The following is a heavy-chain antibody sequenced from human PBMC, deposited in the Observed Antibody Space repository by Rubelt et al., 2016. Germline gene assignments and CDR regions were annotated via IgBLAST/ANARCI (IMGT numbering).Heavy chain of an antibody. D-gene: IGHD1-1*01. V-gene: IGHV1-18*01. CDR2: ISAYNGNT. CDR1: TFTNYG. CDR3: ARVSGTTNNWFDP. Sequence: TFTNYGISWVRQAPGQGLEWMGWISAYNGNTNYAQKPQGRVTMTTDTSTSTAYMELRSLRSDDTAVYYCARVSGTTNNWFDPWGQGTLVTVSS. J-gene: IGHJ5*02.